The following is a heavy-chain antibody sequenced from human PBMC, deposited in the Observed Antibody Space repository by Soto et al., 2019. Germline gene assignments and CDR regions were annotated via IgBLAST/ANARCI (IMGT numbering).Heavy chain of an antibody. CDR3: ARSYGDDYYFGLDV. D-gene: IGHD4-17*01. J-gene: IGHJ6*02. CDR1: GFTFSSYS. V-gene: IGHV3-73*01. Sequence: EVQLVESGGGLVQPGGSLRLSCAASGFTFSSYSMNWVRQASGKGLEWVGHIRNKANNYAAAYAGSLKGRFTISRDDSKNTAYLQMDTLKTEDTAVYYCARSYGDDYYFGLDVWGQGTTVTVSS. CDR2: IRNKANNYAA.